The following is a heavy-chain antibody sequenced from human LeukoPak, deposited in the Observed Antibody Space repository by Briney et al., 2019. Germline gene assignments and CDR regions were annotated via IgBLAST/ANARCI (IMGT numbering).Heavy chain of an antibody. CDR1: GYIFTDYY. CDR3: ARGTVYMDV. V-gene: IGHV1-2*02. Sequence: ASVKVSCKASGYIFTDYYMHWVRQAPGQGLEWMGWINPKSGGTNYAQKFQGRVTMTRDTSISTAYMELNRLRSDDTAMYYCARGTVYMDVWGKGTTVTISS. CDR2: INPKSGGT. D-gene: IGHD4-17*01. J-gene: IGHJ6*03.